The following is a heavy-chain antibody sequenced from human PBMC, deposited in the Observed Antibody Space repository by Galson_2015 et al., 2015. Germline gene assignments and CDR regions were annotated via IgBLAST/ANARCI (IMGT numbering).Heavy chain of an antibody. V-gene: IGHV3-30*18. J-gene: IGHJ6*02. CDR1: GFTFSSYG. CDR3: AKKKAQKGYYGMDV. CDR2: ISYDGSNK. Sequence: SLRLSCAGSGFTFSSYGMHWVRQAPGKGLEWVAVISYDGSNKYYADSVKGRFTISRDNSKNTLYLQMNSLRAEDTAVYYCAKKKAQKGYYGMDVWGQGTTVTVSS.